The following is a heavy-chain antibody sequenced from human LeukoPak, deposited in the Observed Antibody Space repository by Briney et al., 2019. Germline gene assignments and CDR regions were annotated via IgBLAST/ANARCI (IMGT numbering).Heavy chain of an antibody. J-gene: IGHJ4*02. CDR3: AKDRDCSSTGCYVFAN. Sequence: PGGSLSLSCAASGVTLRNYAVTWIRHAPGKGMQWDSVMRGEVESTYYADCVGGPFTIARDNSKNTMYLQINNVRAEDTSIYYCAKDRDCSSTGCYVFANWGQGTLVTVSS. D-gene: IGHD2-2*01. V-gene: IGHV3-23*01. CDR2: MRGEVEST. CDR1: GVTLRNYA.